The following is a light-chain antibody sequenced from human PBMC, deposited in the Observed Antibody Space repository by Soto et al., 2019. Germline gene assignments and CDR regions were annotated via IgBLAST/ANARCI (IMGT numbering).Light chain of an antibody. CDR1: QSVNNNY. J-gene: IGKJ1*01. CDR2: GAS. Sequence: EIVLTQSPGTLSLSPGEVATLSFRASQSVNNNYLAWYQQKPGQGPRLLIYGASSRPTGIPDRFSGSGSGTDFTLTISRLEPEDFAVYYCQQYGSSGTFGQGTKVDIK. V-gene: IGKV3-20*01. CDR3: QQYGSSGT.